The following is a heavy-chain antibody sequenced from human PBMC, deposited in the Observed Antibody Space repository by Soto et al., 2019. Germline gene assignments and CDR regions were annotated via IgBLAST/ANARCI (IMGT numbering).Heavy chain of an antibody. CDR1: GFTFDDYA. D-gene: IGHD6-19*01. V-gene: IGHV3-43D*04. Sequence: PEGSLRLSCAAPGFTFDDYAMHWVRQAPGKGLEWVSLISWDGGSTYYADSVKGRFTISRDNSKNSLYLQMNSLRAEDTALYYCAKDGQWLVGHYYGMDVWGQGTTVTYSS. CDR2: ISWDGGST. CDR3: AKDGQWLVGHYYGMDV. J-gene: IGHJ6*02.